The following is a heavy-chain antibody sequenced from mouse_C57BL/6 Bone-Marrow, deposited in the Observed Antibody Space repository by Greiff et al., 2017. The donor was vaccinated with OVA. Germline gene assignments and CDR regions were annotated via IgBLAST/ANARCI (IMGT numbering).Heavy chain of an antibody. CDR3: VYYGSRGGY. J-gene: IGHJ4*01. CDR1: GFSFNTYA. CDR2: IRSKSNNYAT. Sequence: EVKLMESGGGLVQPKGSLKLSCAASGFSFNTYAMNWVRQAPGKGLEWVARIRSKSNNYATYYADSVKDRFTISRDDSESMLYLQMNNLKTEDTAMYYCVYYGSRGGYWGQGTSVTVSS. V-gene: IGHV10-1*01. D-gene: IGHD1-1*01.